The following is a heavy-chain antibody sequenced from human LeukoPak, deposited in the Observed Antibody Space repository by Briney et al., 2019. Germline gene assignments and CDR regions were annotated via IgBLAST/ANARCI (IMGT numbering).Heavy chain of an antibody. CDR2: FYPGDSDT. Sequence: GASLKISCKGSGYSFTSYWIGWVRQMPGQGLEWMGIFYPGDSDTSYSPSFQAQVPISADESISTAYLQWSSLKASDTAMYYCARPRTPLIAVAGTGDAFDIWGQGTMVTVSS. V-gene: IGHV5-51*01. CDR1: GYSFTSYW. CDR3: ARPRTPLIAVAGTGDAFDI. J-gene: IGHJ3*02. D-gene: IGHD6-19*01.